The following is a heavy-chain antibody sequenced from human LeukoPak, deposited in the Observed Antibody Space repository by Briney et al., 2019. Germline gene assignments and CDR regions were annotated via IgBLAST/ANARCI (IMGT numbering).Heavy chain of an antibody. CDR2: ISDSGGST. V-gene: IGHV3-23*01. J-gene: IGHJ5*02. Sequence: GGSLRLSCAASGFTFSSYALTWVRQAPGKGLEWVSGISDSGGSTYYADSVKGRLTISRDNAKNSLYLQMNSLRAEDTAVYYCVRIPNSAGFPNWFDPWGQGTLVTVSS. CDR1: GFTFSSYA. CDR3: VRIPNSAGFPNWFDP. D-gene: IGHD6-19*01.